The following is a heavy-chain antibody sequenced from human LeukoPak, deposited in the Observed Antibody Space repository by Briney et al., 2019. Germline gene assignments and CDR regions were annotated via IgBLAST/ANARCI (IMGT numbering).Heavy chain of an antibody. V-gene: IGHV4-34*01. CDR1: GGSFSGYY. CDR2: INHSGST. J-gene: IGHJ6*03. CDR3: ARGLSGYYNYYYYMDV. Sequence: SETLSLTCAVYGGSFSGYYWSWIRQPPGKGLEWIGEINHSGSTNYNPSLKSRVTISVDTSKNQFSLKLSSVTAADTAVYYCARGLSGYYNYYYYMDVWGKGTTVTVSS. D-gene: IGHD3-3*01.